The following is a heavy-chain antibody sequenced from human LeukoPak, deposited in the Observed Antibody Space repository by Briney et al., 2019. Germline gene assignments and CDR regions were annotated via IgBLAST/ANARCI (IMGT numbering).Heavy chain of an antibody. CDR1: GFTFSSYP. CDR2: ISSSSYI. CDR3: ARAGLPRPFDP. Sequence: GGSLRLSCAASGFTFSSYPMNWVRQAPGKGLEWVSSISSSSYIYYAGSVKGRFTISRDNAKNSLYLQMNSLRAEDTAVYYCARAGLPRPFDPWGQGTLVTVSS. J-gene: IGHJ5*02. V-gene: IGHV3-21*01.